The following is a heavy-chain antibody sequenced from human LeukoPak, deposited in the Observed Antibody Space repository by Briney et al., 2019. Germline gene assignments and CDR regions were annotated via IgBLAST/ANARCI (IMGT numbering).Heavy chain of an antibody. J-gene: IGHJ4*02. D-gene: IGHD5-12*01. CDR1: GFTFSNYG. V-gene: IGHV3-23*01. CDR3: AKSSSIRTYHLYFDS. Sequence: PGGSLRLSCSGSGFTFSNYGMTWVCQAPGPGLEWVSTISGNGGSTYYADSVKGRFTISRDNSRNTLYLQMNSLRGEDTAVYYCAKSSSIRTYHLYFDSWGQGTLVTVSP. CDR2: ISGNGGST.